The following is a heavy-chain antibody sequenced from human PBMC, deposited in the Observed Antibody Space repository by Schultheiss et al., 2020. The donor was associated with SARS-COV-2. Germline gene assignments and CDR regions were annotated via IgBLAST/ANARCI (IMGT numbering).Heavy chain of an antibody. D-gene: IGHD2-2*02. CDR2: IKQDGSEK. J-gene: IGHJ4*02. CDR1: GFTFSSYW. Sequence: GESLKISCAASGFTFSSYWMSWVRQAPGKGLEWVANIKQDGSEKYYVDSVKGRFTISRDNAKNSLYLQMNSLRAEDTAVYYCARGGYCSSTSCYREGDYWGQGTLVTVSS. CDR3: ARGGYCSSTSCYREGDY. V-gene: IGHV3-7*01.